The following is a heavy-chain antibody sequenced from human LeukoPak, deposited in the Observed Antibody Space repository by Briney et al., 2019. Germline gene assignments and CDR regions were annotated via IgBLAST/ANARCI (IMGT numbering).Heavy chain of an antibody. J-gene: IGHJ4*02. CDR2: INHSGST. CDR1: GGSFSGYY. D-gene: IGHD4-17*01. V-gene: IGHV4-34*01. Sequence: SETLSLTCAVYGGSFSGYYWSWIRQPPGKGLEWIGEINHSGSTNYNPSLKSRVTISVDTSKNQFSLKLGSVTAADTAVYYCARKGPSYGDYLFDYWGQGTLVTVSS. CDR3: ARKGPSYGDYLFDY.